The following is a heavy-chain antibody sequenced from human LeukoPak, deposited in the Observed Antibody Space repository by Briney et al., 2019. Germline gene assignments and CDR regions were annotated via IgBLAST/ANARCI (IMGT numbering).Heavy chain of an antibody. CDR3: ATYYFDSSGYN. V-gene: IGHV3-21*01. Sequence: PGGSLRLSCAASAFSFSDYNMNWVRQAPGKGLEWVSSITSTGSYIYFADSVKGRFTISRDNSKNTLYLQMNSLRAEDTAVYYCATYYFDSSGYNWGQGTLVTVSS. J-gene: IGHJ4*02. CDR1: AFSFSDYN. D-gene: IGHD3-22*01. CDR2: ITSTGSYI.